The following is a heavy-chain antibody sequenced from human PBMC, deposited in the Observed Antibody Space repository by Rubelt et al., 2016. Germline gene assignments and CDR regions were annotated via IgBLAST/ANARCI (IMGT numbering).Heavy chain of an antibody. Sequence: QLQLQESGPGLVKPPETLSLTCTVSGGSISSSRYYWGWIRQPPGKGLEWIGSIFYSGSTYYNPSLTSRVTISVDTSKNQFSLKLSSVTAADTAVYYCARRPQYYYGSGTWGYFDYWGQGTLVTVSS. J-gene: IGHJ4*02. V-gene: IGHV4-39*01. CDR3: ARRPQYYYGSGTWGYFDY. CDR2: IFYSGST. D-gene: IGHD3-10*01. CDR1: GGSISSSRYY.